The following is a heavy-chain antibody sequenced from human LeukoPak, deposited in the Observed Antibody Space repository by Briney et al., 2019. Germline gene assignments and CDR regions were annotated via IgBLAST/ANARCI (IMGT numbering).Heavy chain of an antibody. CDR2: ISWNSGSI. Sequence: PGGSLRLSCAASGFTFDDYAMHWVRQAPGKGLEWVSHISWNSGSITYADSVKGRFTISRDNAKNSLYLQMNSLRAEDTALYYCVKSPGYNYDSSVYFDYWGQGTLVTVSS. CDR3: VKSPGYNYDSSVYFDY. V-gene: IGHV3-9*01. J-gene: IGHJ4*02. D-gene: IGHD1-1*01. CDR1: GFTFDDYA.